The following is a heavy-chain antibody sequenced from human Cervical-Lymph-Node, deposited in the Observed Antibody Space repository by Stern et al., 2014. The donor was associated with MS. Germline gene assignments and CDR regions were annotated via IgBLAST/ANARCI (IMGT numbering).Heavy chain of an antibody. CDR1: GGTFSSYA. V-gene: IGHV1-69*17. D-gene: IGHD5-24*01. J-gene: IGHJ6*02. CDR2: IIPFFGMT. Sequence: QVQLGQSGAEVKRPGSSVKVSCKASGGTFSSYAIRWVRQAPGEGLEWMGGIIPFFGMTNYVQRFQGRVPLTADKSTTTAFMELSSLRSEDTAVYYCATRDMATVTNYYYGMDVWGQGTTVIVSS. CDR3: ATRDMATVTNYYYGMDV.